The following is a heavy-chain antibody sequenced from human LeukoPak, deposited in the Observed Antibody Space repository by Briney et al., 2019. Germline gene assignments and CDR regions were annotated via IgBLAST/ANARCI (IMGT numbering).Heavy chain of an antibody. CDR3: ARGRPYSSSWAPSYYFDY. D-gene: IGHD6-13*01. V-gene: IGHV4-34*01. Sequence: PSETLSLTCAVYGGSFSSYYWSWIRQPPGKGLEWIGEINHSGSTNYNPSLKSRVTISVDTSKNQFSLKLSSVTAADTAVYYCARGRPYSSSWAPSYYFDYWGQGTLVTVSS. CDR1: GGSFSSYY. CDR2: INHSGST. J-gene: IGHJ4*02.